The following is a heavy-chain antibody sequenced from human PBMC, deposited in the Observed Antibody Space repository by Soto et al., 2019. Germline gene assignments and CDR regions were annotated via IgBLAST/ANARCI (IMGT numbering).Heavy chain of an antibody. V-gene: IGHV3-30*18. Sequence: QVQLMESGGGVVQPGRSLRLSCAASGFTFNTYAMHWVRQAPGKGLAWVAVITPDGTEQYYADSVKGRFNISRDNSKNTLYLQMNSLGLEDMSIYHCAKRGILGAQGMAYFDLWGRGTLVTVSS. D-gene: IGHD1-26*01. CDR3: AKRGILGAQGMAYFDL. J-gene: IGHJ2*01. CDR2: ITPDGTEQ. CDR1: GFTFNTYA.